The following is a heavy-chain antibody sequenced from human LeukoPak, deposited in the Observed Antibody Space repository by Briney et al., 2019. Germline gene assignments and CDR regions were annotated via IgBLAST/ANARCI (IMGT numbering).Heavy chain of an antibody. J-gene: IGHJ3*02. CDR2: IYPGDSDT. D-gene: IGHD4-23*01. CDR1: GYSFTSYW. CDR3: ARHGGYGGNYDAFDI. V-gene: IGHV5-51*01. Sequence: GESLKISCKGSGYSFTSYWIGWVRQMPGKGLEWMGIIYPGDSDTRYSPSFQGQVTISADKSISTAYLQWSSLKASDTAMYYCARHGGYGGNYDAFDIWGQGTMVTVSS.